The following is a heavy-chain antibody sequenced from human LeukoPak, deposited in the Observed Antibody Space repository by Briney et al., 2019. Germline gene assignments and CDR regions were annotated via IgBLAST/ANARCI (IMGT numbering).Heavy chain of an antibody. CDR3: ARDRSVVTDTLDY. CDR2: ISSSSSYI. D-gene: IGHD5-18*01. CDR1: GFTFSSYS. Sequence: GGSLRLSCAASGFTFSSYSMNWVRQAPGKGLEWVSSISSSSSYIYYADSVKGRFTISRDNAKNSLYLQMNSLRVEDTAVYYCARDRSVVTDTLDYWGQGTLVTVSS. J-gene: IGHJ4*02. V-gene: IGHV3-21*01.